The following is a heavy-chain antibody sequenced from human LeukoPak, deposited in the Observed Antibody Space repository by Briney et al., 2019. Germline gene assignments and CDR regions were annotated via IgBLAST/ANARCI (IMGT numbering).Heavy chain of an antibody. CDR2: INPNSGGT. CDR1: GYTFTGYY. V-gene: IGHV1-2*04. CDR3: ARERYYYDSSGYPIDY. D-gene: IGHD3-22*01. Sequence: ASVKVSCKASGYTFTGYYMHWVRQAPGQGLEWMGWINPNSGGTNYAQKFQGWVTMTRDTSISTAYMELSRLRSDDTAVYYCARERYYYDSSGYPIDYWGQGTLVTVSS. J-gene: IGHJ4*02.